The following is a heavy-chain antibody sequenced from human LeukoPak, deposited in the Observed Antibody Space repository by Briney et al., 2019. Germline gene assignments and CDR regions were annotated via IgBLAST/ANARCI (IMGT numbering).Heavy chain of an antibody. Sequence: SETLSLTCTVSGGSISSYYWSWIRQPPGRGLEWIGYIYYGGSTNYNPSLKSRVTISVDTSKNQSSLKLSSVTAADTAVYYCARAGYSSSWDYYYYYGMDVWGQGTTVTVSS. J-gene: IGHJ6*02. CDR2: IYYGGST. V-gene: IGHV4-59*01. CDR3: ARAGYSSSWDYYYYYGMDV. D-gene: IGHD6-13*01. CDR1: GGSISSYY.